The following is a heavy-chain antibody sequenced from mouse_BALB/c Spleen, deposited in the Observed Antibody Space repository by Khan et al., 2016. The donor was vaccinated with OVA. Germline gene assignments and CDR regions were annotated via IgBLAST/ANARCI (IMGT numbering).Heavy chain of an antibody. Sequence: VELVESGAELARPGASVKMSCKASGYTFTSYTIHWMKTRPGQGLEWIGYINPSNGYTNYNQKFKDKATLTTDKSSTTAYLQLSSLTSDDSAVYNCVRDGAYHRNDGWFAYWGQGTLVTVSA. CDR1: GYTFTSYT. CDR3: VRDGAYHRNDGWFAY. J-gene: IGHJ3*01. D-gene: IGHD2-14*01. V-gene: IGHV1-4*01. CDR2: INPSNGYT.